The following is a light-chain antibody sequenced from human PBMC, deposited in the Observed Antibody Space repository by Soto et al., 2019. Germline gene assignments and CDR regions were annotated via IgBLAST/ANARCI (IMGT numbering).Light chain of an antibody. J-gene: IGLJ3*02. CDR3: CAYVSSNTLL. CDR1: SSDVGGYDL. V-gene: IGLV2-23*01. CDR2: EGS. Sequence: QSALTQPASVSGSPGQSITISCTGTSSDVGGYDLVSWYQQHPGKAPKLIIYEGSNRPSGISNRFSGSKSGNTASLIISGLQGDDEGDYYCCAYVSSNTLLFGGGNKVPVL.